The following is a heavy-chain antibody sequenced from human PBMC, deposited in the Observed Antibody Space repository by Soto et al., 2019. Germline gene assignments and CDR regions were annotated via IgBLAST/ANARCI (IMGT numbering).Heavy chain of an antibody. CDR1: GGTFSSYA. V-gene: IGHV1-69*01. J-gene: IGHJ3*02. D-gene: IGHD6-19*01. CDR2: IIPIFGTA. Sequence: QVQLVQSGAEVKKPGSSVKVSCKASGGTFSSYAISWVRQAPGQGLEWMGGIIPIFGTANYAQKFQGRVTITAEESTSTAYSELSSLRSEDTAVYYYARCSDLLHAFDIWGQGTMVTVSS. CDR3: ARCSDLLHAFDI.